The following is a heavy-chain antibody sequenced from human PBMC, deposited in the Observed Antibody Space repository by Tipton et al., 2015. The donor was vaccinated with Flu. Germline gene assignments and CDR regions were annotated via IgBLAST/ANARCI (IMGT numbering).Heavy chain of an antibody. V-gene: IGHV4-38-2*01. Sequence: LRLSCAVSGYSIRNSDYYWGWIRQPPGKGLEWIGNIFHSGDTNHNPSLKSRVTISVDTSKNQFSLKLSSVTAADTALYYCARGLYGSGSHQRRYFDSWGQGTLVTVSS. CDR1: GYSIRNSDYY. D-gene: IGHD3-10*01. J-gene: IGHJ4*02. CDR2: IFHSGDT. CDR3: ARGLYGSGSHQRRYFDS.